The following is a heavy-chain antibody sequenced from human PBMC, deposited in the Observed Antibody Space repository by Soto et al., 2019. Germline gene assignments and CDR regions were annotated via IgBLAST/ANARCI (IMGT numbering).Heavy chain of an antibody. V-gene: IGHV3-48*01. CDR1: GFTFSSYS. J-gene: IGHJ6*03. D-gene: IGHD3-16*01. CDR2: ISSSGTTI. CDR3: ARKGWGSSYYYMDV. Sequence: GGSLRLSCAASGFTFSSYSMNWVRQAPGKGLEWVSYISSSGTTIYYADSVKGRFTISRDNAENSLYLQMDSLRAEDTAVYYCARKGWGSSYYYMDVWGKATTVTVSS.